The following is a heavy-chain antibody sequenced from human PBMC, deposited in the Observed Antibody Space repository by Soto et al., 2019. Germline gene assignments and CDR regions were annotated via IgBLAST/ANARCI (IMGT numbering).Heavy chain of an antibody. CDR1: GFTVTKFA. CDR3: AKNNGNYGSGTFAH. CDR2: LRGTADST. D-gene: IGHD3-16*01. J-gene: IGHJ4*02. Sequence: EVHLLESGGGLVPPGGSLRLSCTASGFTVTKFAMSWVRQAPGKGLEWVSLLRGTADSTHYADSVKGRFTISRDDSKATLYLHVTGLRAEDTAVYYCAKNNGNYGSGTFAHWGPGTLVTVSS. V-gene: IGHV3-23*01.